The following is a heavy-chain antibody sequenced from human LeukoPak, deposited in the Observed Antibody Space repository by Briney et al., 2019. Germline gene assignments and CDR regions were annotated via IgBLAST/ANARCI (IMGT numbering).Heavy chain of an antibody. CDR1: GFSVSTYY. Sequence: GGSLRLSCAAPGFSVSTYYMTWVRQAPGKGLEWVSIIYSGGSTYYADSVMGRFTVSRDSSKNTLYLQMNSLRVEDTAVYYCARDHNFGHQGYGYYYGMDVWGQGTTVTVSS. V-gene: IGHV3-53*01. D-gene: IGHD5-18*01. CDR3: ARDHNFGHQGYGYYYGMDV. J-gene: IGHJ6*02. CDR2: IYSGGST.